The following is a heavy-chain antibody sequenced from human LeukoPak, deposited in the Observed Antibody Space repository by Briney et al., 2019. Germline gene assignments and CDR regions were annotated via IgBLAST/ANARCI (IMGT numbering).Heavy chain of an antibody. CDR2: ISSNGSTI. Sequence: GGSLRLSCAASGFTFSDYYMSWIRQAPGKGLEWVSYISSNGSTIYYADSVKGRFTISRDNAKNSLYLQMNSLRAEDTAVYYCARDLRWLQPFDYWGQGTLVTVSS. D-gene: IGHD5-24*01. J-gene: IGHJ4*02. CDR1: GFTFSDYY. V-gene: IGHV3-11*01. CDR3: ARDLRWLQPFDY.